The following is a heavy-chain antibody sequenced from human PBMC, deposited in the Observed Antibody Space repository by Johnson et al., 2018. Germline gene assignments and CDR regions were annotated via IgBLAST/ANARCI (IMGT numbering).Heavy chain of an antibody. CDR2: ISGSGGST. J-gene: IGHJ6*03. CDR3: AKSESYYYYYMDV. V-gene: IGHV3-23*04. CDR1: GFTFSSYA. Sequence: VQLVQSGGGVVQPGRSLRLSCAASGFTFSSYAMSWVRQAPGKGLEWVSAISGSGGSTYYADSVKGRFTISRDNSKNTLYMQMNSLRAEDTAVYYCAKSESYYYYYMDVWGKGTTVTVSS.